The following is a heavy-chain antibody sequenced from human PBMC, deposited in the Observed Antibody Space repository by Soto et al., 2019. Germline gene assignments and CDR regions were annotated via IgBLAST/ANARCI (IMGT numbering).Heavy chain of an antibody. CDR3: ARDKRDLRFLEWSYYFDY. D-gene: IGHD3-3*01. J-gene: IGHJ4*02. CDR1: GFTFSSYA. V-gene: IGHV3-30-3*01. Sequence: QVQLVESGGGVVQPGRSLRLSCAASGFTFSSYAMHWVRQALGKGLEWVAVISYDGSNKCYADSVKGRFTISRDNSKNTLYLQVNSLRAEDTAVYYCARDKRDLRFLEWSYYFDYWGQGTLVTVSS. CDR2: ISYDGSNK.